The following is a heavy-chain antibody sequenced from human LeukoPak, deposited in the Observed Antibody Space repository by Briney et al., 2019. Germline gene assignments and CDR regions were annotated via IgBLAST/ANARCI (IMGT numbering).Heavy chain of an antibody. Sequence: SATLSLTCGVSGGPISNTNWWTWVRLPPGKALERLWEVNLQGSTNYNPSLKSRVAISVDKSENHIYQKMTSVTAADTAVYYCARVGGPYRPLDYSGQGTLVTVAS. J-gene: IGHJ4*02. CDR3: ARVGGPYRPLDY. CDR2: VNLQGST. CDR1: GGPISNTNW. V-gene: IGHV4-4*02.